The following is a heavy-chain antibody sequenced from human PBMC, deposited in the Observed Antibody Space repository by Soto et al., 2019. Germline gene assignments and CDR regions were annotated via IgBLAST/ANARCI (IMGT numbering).Heavy chain of an antibody. V-gene: IGHV3-66*01. CDR1: GFDASVNY. CDR3: VRENYYYGMDV. J-gene: IGHJ6*02. CDR2: INSGGNT. Sequence: HPGGSLRLSCAASGFDASVNYMTWVRQAPVKGLEWVSAINSGGNTFYADSVKGRFTISRDNSKNTLYLQMNSLRVEDTAMYYCVRENYYYGMDVWGQGTSVTVSS.